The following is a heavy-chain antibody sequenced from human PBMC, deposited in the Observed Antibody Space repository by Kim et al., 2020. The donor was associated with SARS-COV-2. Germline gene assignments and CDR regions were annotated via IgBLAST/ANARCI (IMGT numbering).Heavy chain of an antibody. J-gene: IGHJ5*02. CDR3: ARAYSLNWFDP. CDR2: T. V-gene: IGHV4-39*01. D-gene: IGHD2-21*01. Sequence: TYYNPSLKSLLPLSVDPSKNQFSLKLGSVTAADTAVYYCARAYSLNWFDPWGQGTLVTVSS.